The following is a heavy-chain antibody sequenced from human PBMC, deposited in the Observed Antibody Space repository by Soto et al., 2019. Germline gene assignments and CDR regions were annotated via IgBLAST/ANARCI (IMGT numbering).Heavy chain of an antibody. V-gene: IGHV1-46*01. CDR1: GYTFTSYY. CDR2: INPSGGST. D-gene: IGHD3-10*01. CDR3: ARDYYYCSWSYSYYYGMDV. J-gene: IGHJ6*02. Sequence: ASVKVSCKASGYTFTSYYMHWVRQAPGQGLEWMGIINPSGGSTSYAQKFQGRVTMTRDTSTSTVYMELSSLRSEDTAVYYCARDYYYCSWSYSYYYGMDVWGQGTTVTVSS.